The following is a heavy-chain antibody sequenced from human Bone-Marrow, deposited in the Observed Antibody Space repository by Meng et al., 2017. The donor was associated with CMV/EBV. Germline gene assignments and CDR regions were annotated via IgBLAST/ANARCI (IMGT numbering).Heavy chain of an antibody. CDR3: AGSSSWADY. CDR2: IYYSGRT. V-gene: IGHV4-31*03. J-gene: IGHJ4*02. CDR1: GGSISSGGDY. D-gene: IGHD6-13*01. Sequence: LRLSCNVSGGSISSGGDYWNWIRQRPGKGLEWIGYIYYSGRTHYNPSLKSRVTISVDTSKNQFSMKLTSVTAADTAVYFCAGSSSWADYWGQGTLVTVSS.